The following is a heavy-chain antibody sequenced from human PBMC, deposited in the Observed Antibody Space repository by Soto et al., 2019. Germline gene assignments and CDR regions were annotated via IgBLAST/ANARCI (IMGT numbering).Heavy chain of an antibody. D-gene: IGHD3-3*01. J-gene: IGHJ5*02. Sequence: SETLSLTCAVYGGSFSGYYWSWIRQPPGKGLEWIGEINHSGSTNYNPSLKSRVTISVDTSKNQFSLKLSSVTAADTAVYYCARKEVDYDFWSGYSGGWFDPWGQGTLVTVSS. V-gene: IGHV4-34*01. CDR3: ARKEVDYDFWSGYSGGWFDP. CDR2: INHSGST. CDR1: GGSFSGYY.